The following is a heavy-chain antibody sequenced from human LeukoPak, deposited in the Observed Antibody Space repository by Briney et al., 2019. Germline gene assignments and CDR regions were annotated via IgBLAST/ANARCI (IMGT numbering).Heavy chain of an antibody. CDR2: MNTNSGNT. CDR1: AYTFTICD. Sequence: ASVTVSCTSSAYTFTICDNNWVRQAPGQGQERMGWMNTNSGNTGYAQKFQGRVIMTRNTYISTAYMELSSLRSEDTAVYYCARALRITIFGVVIGAWFDPWGQGTLVTVSS. CDR3: ARALRITIFGVVIGAWFDP. V-gene: IGHV1-8*01. D-gene: IGHD3-3*01. J-gene: IGHJ5*02.